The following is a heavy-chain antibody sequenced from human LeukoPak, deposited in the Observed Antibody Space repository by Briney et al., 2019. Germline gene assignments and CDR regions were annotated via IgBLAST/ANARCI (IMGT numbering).Heavy chain of an antibody. J-gene: IGHJ4*02. CDR2: ISSSSSTI. Sequence: SGGSLRLSCAASGFIFKNYVMTWVRQAPGKGLEWVSYISSSSSTIYYADSVKGRFTISRDNAKNSMYLQMNSLRAEDTAVYYCARSLADYWGQGTLVTVSS. CDR3: ARSLADY. V-gene: IGHV3-48*04. CDR1: GFIFKNYV.